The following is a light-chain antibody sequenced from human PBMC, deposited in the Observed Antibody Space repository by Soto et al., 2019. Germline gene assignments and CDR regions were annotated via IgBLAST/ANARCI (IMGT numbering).Light chain of an antibody. Sequence: DIQVTQSPSTLSATVGDRVTITCRASQSISTWLAWYQQKPGKAPKLLIYDASSLESGVPSRFSGSGSGTEFTLTISSLQPDDFATYYCQQYNSYPITFGQGTRLEI. V-gene: IGKV1-5*01. CDR1: QSISTW. CDR3: QQYNSYPIT. J-gene: IGKJ5*01. CDR2: DAS.